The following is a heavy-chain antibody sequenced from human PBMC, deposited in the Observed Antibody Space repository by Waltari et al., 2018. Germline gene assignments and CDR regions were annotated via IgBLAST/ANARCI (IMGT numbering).Heavy chain of an antibody. V-gene: IGHV3-30*02. CDR1: ELNFSDYV. CDR2: IGSHGKNK. D-gene: IGHD4-17*01. Sequence: GGVVQPGGSLRLSCAASELNFSDYVMHWVRQAPGKGLEWVAYIGSHGKNKYYADSMKGRFTISRDNSKNTLFLQMNSLRPDDTAVYYCAKEEVTTGLDFWGQGTLVTVSS. J-gene: IGHJ4*02. CDR3: AKEEVTTGLDF.